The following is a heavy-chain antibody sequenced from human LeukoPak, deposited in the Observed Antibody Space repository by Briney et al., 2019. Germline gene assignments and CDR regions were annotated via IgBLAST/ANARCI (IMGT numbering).Heavy chain of an antibody. V-gene: IGHV3-21*01. CDR2: ISSSSSYI. CDR1: GFTFSSYS. D-gene: IGHD3-10*01. Sequence: PGGSLRLSCAASGFTFSSYSMNSASQPPGKGLEWVSSISSSSSYIYYADSVKGRFTISRDNAKNSLYLQMNSLRAEDTAVYYCASDGVISTGYWGQGTLVTVSS. CDR3: ASDGVISTGY. J-gene: IGHJ4*02.